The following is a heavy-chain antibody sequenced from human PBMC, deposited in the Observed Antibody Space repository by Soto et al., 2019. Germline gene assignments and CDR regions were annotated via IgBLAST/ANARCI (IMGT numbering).Heavy chain of an antibody. CDR2: INPNSGGT. J-gene: IGHJ6*02. CDR3: ARERDYDFWGGPYYYYYGMDV. Sequence: GASVKVSCKASGYTFTGYYMHWVRQAPGQGLEWMGWINPNSGGTNYAQKFQGWVTMTRDTSISTAYMELSRLRSDDTAVYYCARERDYDFWGGPYYYYYGMDVWGQGTTVTVSS. D-gene: IGHD3-3*01. CDR1: GYTFTGYY. V-gene: IGHV1-2*04.